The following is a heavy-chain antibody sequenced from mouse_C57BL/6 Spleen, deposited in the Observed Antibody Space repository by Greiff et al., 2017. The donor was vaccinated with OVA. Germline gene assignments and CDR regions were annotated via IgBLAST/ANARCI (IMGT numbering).Heavy chain of an antibody. CDR3: ARERKGYFDY. CDR2: IYPGSGNT. Sequence: QVQLQQSGAELVRPGASVKLSCKASGYTFTDYYINWVKQRPGQGLEWIARIYPGSGNTYYNEKFKGKATLTAEKSSSTAYMQLSSLTSEDSAVYFCARERKGYFDYWGQGTTLTVSS. CDR1: GYTFTDYY. J-gene: IGHJ2*01. V-gene: IGHV1-76*01.